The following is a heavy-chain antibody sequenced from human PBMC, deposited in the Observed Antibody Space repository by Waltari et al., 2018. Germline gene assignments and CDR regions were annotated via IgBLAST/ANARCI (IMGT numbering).Heavy chain of an antibody. D-gene: IGHD2-2*01. CDR1: GAFISSDY. Sequence: QVQLQESGPGLVKPSETLSLTCTVSGAFISSDYWSWIRQPPGKGLEWIGYIYYTGTTNYNPSLSSRVTISVNTSKNQFSLNLISVTAADTAVYYCARYATVPRGPLGFDYWGQGALFTVSS. CDR3: ARYATVPRGPLGFDY. J-gene: IGHJ4*02. V-gene: IGHV4-59*13. CDR2: IYYTGTT.